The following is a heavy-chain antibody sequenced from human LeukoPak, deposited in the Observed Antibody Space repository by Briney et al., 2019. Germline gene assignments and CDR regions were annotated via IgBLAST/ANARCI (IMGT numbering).Heavy chain of an antibody. CDR2: MNPNSGNT. V-gene: IGHV1-8*01. Sequence: ASVKVSCKASGYTFTSYDINWARQATGQGLEWMGWMNPNSGNTGYAQKFQGRVTMTRNTSISTAYMELSSLRSEDTAVYYCARARIAAAGGSTFDYWGQGTRVTVSS. CDR3: ARARIAAAGGSTFDY. J-gene: IGHJ4*02. D-gene: IGHD6-13*01. CDR1: GYTFTSYD.